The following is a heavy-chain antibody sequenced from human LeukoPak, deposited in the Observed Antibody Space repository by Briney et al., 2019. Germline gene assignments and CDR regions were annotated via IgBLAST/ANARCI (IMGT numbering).Heavy chain of an antibody. Sequence: SETLSLTCTVSGGSISSSSYYWGWIRQPPGKGLEWIGSIYYSGSTYYNPSLKSRVTISGDTSKNQFSLKLSSVTAADTAVYYCARGSITMVVVVKEDAFDIWGQGTMVTVSS. CDR1: GGSISSSSYY. D-gene: IGHD3-22*01. V-gene: IGHV4-39*07. CDR2: IYYSGST. J-gene: IGHJ3*02. CDR3: ARGSITMVVVVKEDAFDI.